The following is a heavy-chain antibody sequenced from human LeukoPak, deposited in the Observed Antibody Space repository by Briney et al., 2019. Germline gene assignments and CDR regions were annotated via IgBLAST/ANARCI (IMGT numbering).Heavy chain of an antibody. CDR1: GFTFSDYS. J-gene: IGHJ4*02. CDR3: ARSYCSGGSCYEY. D-gene: IGHD2-15*01. CDR2: IRSSSSTI. V-gene: IGHV3-48*02. Sequence: GGSLRLSCAASGFTFSDYSMNWVRQAPGKGLEWVSYIRSSSSTINYADSVKGRFTISRDNAKNSLYLQMNSLRDEDTAVYYCARSYCSGGSCYEYWGQGTLVTVSS.